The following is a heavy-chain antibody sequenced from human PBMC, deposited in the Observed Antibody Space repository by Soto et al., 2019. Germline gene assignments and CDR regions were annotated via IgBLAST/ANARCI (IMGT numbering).Heavy chain of an antibody. CDR2: IIPILGIA. CDR1: GGTFSGYT. CDR3: ARFVGYDYGKHFDY. V-gene: IGHV1-69*02. Sequence: SVKVSCKASGGTFSGYTISWVRQAPGQGLEWMGRIIPILGIANYAQKFQGRVTITADKSTSTAYMELSSLRSEDTAVYYYARFVGYDYGKHFDYWGQGTLVTVSS. J-gene: IGHJ4*02. D-gene: IGHD5-12*01.